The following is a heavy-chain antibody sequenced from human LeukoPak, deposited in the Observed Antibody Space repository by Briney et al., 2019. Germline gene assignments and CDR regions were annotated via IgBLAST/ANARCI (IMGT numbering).Heavy chain of an antibody. Sequence: GGSLRLSCAASEFTFSSYGMNWVRQAPGKGLEWVSYISSSGSTIYYADSVKGRFTISRDNAKNSLYLPMNSLRAEDTAVYYCAELGITMIGGVWGKGTTVTISS. J-gene: IGHJ6*04. V-gene: IGHV3-48*04. CDR1: EFTFSSYG. CDR2: ISSSGSTI. D-gene: IGHD3-10*02. CDR3: AELGITMIGGV.